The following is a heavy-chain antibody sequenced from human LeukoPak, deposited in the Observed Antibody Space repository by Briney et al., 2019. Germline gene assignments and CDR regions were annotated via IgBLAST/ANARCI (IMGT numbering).Heavy chain of an antibody. V-gene: IGHV4-31*01. D-gene: IGHD6-13*01. Sequence: SETLSLTCTVSAGSISSGDSYWSWLRQHPGQGLEWFGYVYYSGNTYYTPPLKSLVTMSVDTSKNQFSLKLSSVTAADTAMYYCARWQQLVRGSRFDPWGQGTLVTVSS. CDR1: AGSISSGDSY. J-gene: IGHJ5*02. CDR3: ARWQQLVRGSRFDP. CDR2: VYYSGNT.